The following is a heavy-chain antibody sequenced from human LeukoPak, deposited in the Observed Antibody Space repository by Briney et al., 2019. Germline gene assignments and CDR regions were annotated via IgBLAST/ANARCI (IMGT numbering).Heavy chain of an antibody. CDR3: GRDPAAGVYSFNDY. D-gene: IGHD5/OR15-5a*01. J-gene: IGHJ4*02. CDR1: GYTFTSYS. Sequence: GSVTDSCMASGYTFTSYSMHWVRQAPGQGLEWMGLINPSDGSTSYAQKFQGRVTITRENSTSTVYMELSSLESGDTAVYYCGRDPAAGVYSFNDYWGQGTLVTVSS. V-gene: IGHV1-46*01. CDR2: INPSDGST.